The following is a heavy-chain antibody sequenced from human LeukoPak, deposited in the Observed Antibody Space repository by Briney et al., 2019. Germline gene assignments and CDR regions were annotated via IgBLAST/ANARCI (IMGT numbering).Heavy chain of an antibody. J-gene: IGHJ4*02. CDR3: ARVRRTGRGPYYFDC. Sequence: ASVKVSCKASGYTFTGYYMHWVRQAPGQGLEWMGWINPNSGGTNYAQKFQGRVTMTRDTSISTAYMELSRLRSDDTAVYYCARVRRTGRGPYYFDCWGQGTLVTVSS. V-gene: IGHV1-2*02. CDR1: GYTFTGYY. CDR2: INPNSGGT. D-gene: IGHD1-1*01.